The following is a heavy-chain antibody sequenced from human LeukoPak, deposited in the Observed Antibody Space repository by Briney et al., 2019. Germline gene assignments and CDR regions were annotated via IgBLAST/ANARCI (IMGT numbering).Heavy chain of an antibody. CDR2: IYYSGST. CDR3: ARLGMGSGSDY. V-gene: IGHV4-59*01. CDR1: GGSISSYY. Sequence: PSETLSLTCTVSGGSISSYYWSWIRQPPGKGLEWIGYIYYSGSTNYNPSLQSRVTISVDTSKNQFSLKLSSVTAADTAVYYCARLGMGSGSDYWGQGTLVTVSS. J-gene: IGHJ4*02. D-gene: IGHD7-27*01.